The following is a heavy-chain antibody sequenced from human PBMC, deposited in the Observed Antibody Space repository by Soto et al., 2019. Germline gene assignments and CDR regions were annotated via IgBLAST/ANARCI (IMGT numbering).Heavy chain of an antibody. CDR2: ISAYNGNT. V-gene: IGHV1-18*01. CDR1: GYTFTSYG. Sequence: ASVKVSCKASGYTFTSYGISWVRQAPGQGLEWMGWISAYNGNTNYAQKLQGRVTMTTDTSTSTAYMELRSLRSDDTAMYYCARQRYGGKYYYGMDVWGQGTTVTVSS. D-gene: IGHD5-18*01. J-gene: IGHJ6*02. CDR3: ARQRYGGKYYYGMDV.